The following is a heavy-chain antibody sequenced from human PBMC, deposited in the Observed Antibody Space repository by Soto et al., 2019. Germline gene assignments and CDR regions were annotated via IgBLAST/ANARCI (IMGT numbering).Heavy chain of an antibody. D-gene: IGHD6-13*01. CDR1: GYSFTSYW. J-gene: IGHJ6*02. CDR3: ARHSSSWYSLDYYYYGMDV. Sequence: GESLKISCKGSGYSFTSYWIGWVRQMPGKGLGWMGIIYPGDSDTRYSPSFQGQVTISADKSISTAYLQWSSLKASDTAMYYCARHSSSWYSLDYYYYGMDVWGQGTTVTVSS. CDR2: IYPGDSDT. V-gene: IGHV5-51*01.